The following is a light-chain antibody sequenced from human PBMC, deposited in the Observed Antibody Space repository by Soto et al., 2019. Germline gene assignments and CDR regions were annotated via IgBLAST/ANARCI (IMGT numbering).Light chain of an antibody. CDR2: DAS. V-gene: IGKV3D-11*02. CDR1: QSVSSH. CDR3: QLRSSAIT. J-gene: IGKJ5*01. Sequence: LLLTQSPATPVLTSGEKANLSWGASQSVSSHLAWFQQRPGHAPRLLIFDASNRATGIPARFSGRGAGTYFTLTISSLEHEDFAVYYCQLRSSAITFGQGTRLEI.